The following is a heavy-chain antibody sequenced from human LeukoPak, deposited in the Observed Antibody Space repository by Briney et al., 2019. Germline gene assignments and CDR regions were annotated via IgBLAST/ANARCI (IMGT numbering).Heavy chain of an antibody. Sequence: ASVKVSCKASGGTFSSYAISWVRQAPGQGLEWMGGIIPIFGTANYAQKFQGRVTITADESTSTAYMELSSLRSEYTAVYYCARHPRYDFSRAYGMDVWGQGPTVTVSS. CDR3: ARHPRYDFSRAYGMDV. CDR2: IIPIFGTA. D-gene: IGHD3-3*01. CDR1: GGTFSSYA. J-gene: IGHJ6*02. V-gene: IGHV1-69*13.